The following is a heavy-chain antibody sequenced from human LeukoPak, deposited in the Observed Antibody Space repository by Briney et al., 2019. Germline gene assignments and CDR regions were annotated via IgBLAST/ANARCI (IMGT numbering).Heavy chain of an antibody. CDR2: INPDGST. CDR1: GFIFRDHS. D-gene: IGHD1-26*01. Sequence: GGSLRLSCAASGFIFRDHSMHWARQIPGKGLVWVSRINPDGSTNYADSVKGRFTISRENAKNTLYLQMKSLRVDDSSLYFCVRALGGSDDYWGQGTLVTVSS. V-gene: IGHV3-74*01. CDR3: VRALGGSDDY. J-gene: IGHJ4*02.